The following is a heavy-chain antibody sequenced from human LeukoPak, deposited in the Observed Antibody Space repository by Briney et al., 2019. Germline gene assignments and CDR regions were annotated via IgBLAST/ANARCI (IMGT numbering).Heavy chain of an antibody. CDR2: IDPNTGDT. Sequence: GASVKVSCKASGQSLTGYFIHWVRQAPGRGLEWVGRIDPNTGDTIYAQNFQGRVTVTSATSVSTAYMELSRLTSDDTAVYFCARLGLHGSGTYYFFDYWGQGTLVTVSS. CDR3: ARLGLHGSGTYYFFDY. J-gene: IGHJ4*02. V-gene: IGHV1-2*06. D-gene: IGHD3-10*01. CDR1: GQSLTGYF.